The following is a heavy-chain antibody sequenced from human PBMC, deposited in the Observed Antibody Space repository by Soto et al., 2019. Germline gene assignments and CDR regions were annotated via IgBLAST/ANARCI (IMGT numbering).Heavy chain of an antibody. D-gene: IGHD3-3*01. Sequence: QAHLVQSGAEVKIHGASVMVSCKASAYNFINYYRHWVRRAPGQGLEWMGIINPNGGSTTYAQKFQGRVTLTRDTSTSTVYMDLSSLTSEDTAIYYCARDGWFSALRIPFGMDVWGQGTTVTVSS. CDR3: ARDGWFSALRIPFGMDV. CDR1: AYNFINYY. J-gene: IGHJ6*02. CDR2: INPNGGST. V-gene: IGHV1-46*01.